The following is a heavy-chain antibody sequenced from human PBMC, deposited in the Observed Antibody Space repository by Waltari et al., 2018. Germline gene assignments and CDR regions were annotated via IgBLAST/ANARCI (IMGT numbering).Heavy chain of an antibody. D-gene: IGHD6-19*01. Sequence: QVQLHESGPGLVKPSETLSLTCTVSGGSISNYYWSWLRQPAGRGLEWLGRLLNSGITTYNPALKSRLTMSVDTSKNQFSLKLTSVTAEDTAVYYCARDGAGYSSGWPPGFDIWGQGTMVIVSS. CDR3: ARDGAGYSSGWPPGFDI. J-gene: IGHJ3*02. V-gene: IGHV4-4*07. CDR2: LLNSGIT. CDR1: GGSISNYY.